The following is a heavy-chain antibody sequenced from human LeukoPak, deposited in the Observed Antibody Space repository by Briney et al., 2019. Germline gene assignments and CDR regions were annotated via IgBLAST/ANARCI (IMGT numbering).Heavy chain of an antibody. Sequence: GGSLRLSCAPSGFTFSSYWMSWVRQAPGKGLEWVANIKQDGSEKYYVDSVKGRFTISRDNAKNSLYLQMNSLRAEDTAVYYCARKAYGLDVWGKGTPVTVSS. J-gene: IGHJ6*04. CDR3: ARKAYGLDV. CDR1: GFTFSSYW. V-gene: IGHV3-7*03. CDR2: IKQDGSEK.